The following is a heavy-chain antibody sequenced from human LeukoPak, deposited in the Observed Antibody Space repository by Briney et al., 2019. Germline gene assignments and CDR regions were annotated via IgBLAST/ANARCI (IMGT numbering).Heavy chain of an antibody. CDR3: ARDDSSGYYDFDY. Sequence: PGGSLRLSCAASAFTFPTYGMIWVRQAPGKGLEWVSSISSSSSYIYYADSVKGRFTISRDNAKNSLYLQMNSLRAEDTAVYYCARDDSSGYYDFDYWGQGTLVTVSS. V-gene: IGHV3-21*01. J-gene: IGHJ4*02. D-gene: IGHD3-22*01. CDR2: ISSSSSYI. CDR1: AFTFPTYG.